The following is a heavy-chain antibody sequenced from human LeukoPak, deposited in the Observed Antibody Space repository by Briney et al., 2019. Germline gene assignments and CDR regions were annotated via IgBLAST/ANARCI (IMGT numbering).Heavy chain of an antibody. CDR3: AKDHGTGTYYYYGMDV. CDR1: GFTFNNYA. Sequence: SGGSLRLSCAASGFTFNNYAMHWVRQAPGKGLEWVTIISYDGDKKYYADSVKGRFTISRDNSKNTLYLQMNSLRAEDTAVYFCAKDHGTGTYYYYGMDVWGQGTTVTVSS. J-gene: IGHJ6*02. CDR2: ISYDGDKK. D-gene: IGHD1-1*01. V-gene: IGHV3-30*18.